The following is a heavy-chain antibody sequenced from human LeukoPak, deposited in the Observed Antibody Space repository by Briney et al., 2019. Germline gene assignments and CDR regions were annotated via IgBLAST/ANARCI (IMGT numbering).Heavy chain of an antibody. CDR1: GYTFTGYY. CDR2: INPNSGGT. D-gene: IGHD4-17*01. Sequence: GASVKVSCKASGYTFTGYYMHWVRQAPGQGLEWMGRINPNSGGTNYVQKFQGRVTMTRDTSISTAYMELSRLRSDDTAVYYCARDPSSPDYGDYADAFDIWGQGTMVTVSS. J-gene: IGHJ3*02. V-gene: IGHV1-2*06. CDR3: ARDPSSPDYGDYADAFDI.